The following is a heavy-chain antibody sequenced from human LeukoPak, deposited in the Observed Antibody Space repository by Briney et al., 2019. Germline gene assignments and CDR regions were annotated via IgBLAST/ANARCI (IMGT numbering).Heavy chain of an antibody. CDR1: GFTFSSYG. CDR2: IWYGGSNK. J-gene: IGHJ4*02. CDR3: AKSEGYGGIFDY. Sequence: GGSLRLSCAASGFTFSSYGMHWVRQAAGKGREWVAVIWYGGSNKYYADSVKGRFTISRDNSKNTLYLQMNSLRAEDTAVYYCAKSEGYGGIFDYWGQGTLVTVSS. D-gene: IGHD4-23*01. V-gene: IGHV3-30*02.